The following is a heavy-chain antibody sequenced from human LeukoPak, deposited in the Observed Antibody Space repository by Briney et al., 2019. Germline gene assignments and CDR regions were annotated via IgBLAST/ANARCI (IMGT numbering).Heavy chain of an antibody. D-gene: IGHD1-26*01. J-gene: IGHJ6*03. CDR2: INPSGGST. CDR3: ARAQVGGYYYYLDV. V-gene: IGHV1-46*01. Sequence: ASVKVSCKASGYTFTSYYMHWVRQAPGQGLEWMGIINPSGGSTSYAQKFQGRVTMTRDTSASTAYMELSSLRSEDMAIYYCARAQVGGYYYYLDVWGKGTTVIVSS. CDR1: GYTFTSYY.